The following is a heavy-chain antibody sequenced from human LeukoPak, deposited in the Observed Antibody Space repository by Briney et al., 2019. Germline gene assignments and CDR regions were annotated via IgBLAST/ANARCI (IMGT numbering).Heavy chain of an antibody. CDR3: ARDIPIFGVVIMNYYYMDV. D-gene: IGHD3-3*01. V-gene: IGHV1-18*01. CDR2: INAYNGNT. J-gene: IGHJ6*03. Sequence: ASVKVSCTASGYTFTSYGISWVRQAPGQGLEWMGWINAYNGNTNYAQKLQGRVTMTTDTSTSTAYMELRSLRSDDTGVYYCARDIPIFGVVIMNYYYMDVWGKGTTVTVSS. CDR1: GYTFTSYG.